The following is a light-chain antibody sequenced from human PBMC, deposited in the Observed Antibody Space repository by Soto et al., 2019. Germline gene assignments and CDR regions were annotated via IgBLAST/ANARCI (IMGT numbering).Light chain of an antibody. CDR3: SSYTAGGTI. V-gene: IGLV2-14*01. CDR2: EVS. Sequence: QSALTQPASVSGSPGQSITIFCSGTSSDIGGYNYVSWYQHHPGKAPKLIIYEVSNRPSGVSNRFSGSKSGNTASLTISGLQAEDEADYYCSSYTAGGTIFGTGTKLTVL. CDR1: SSDIGGYNY. J-gene: IGLJ1*01.